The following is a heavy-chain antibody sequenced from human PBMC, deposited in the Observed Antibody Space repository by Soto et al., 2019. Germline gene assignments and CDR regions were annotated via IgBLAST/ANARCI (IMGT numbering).Heavy chain of an antibody. V-gene: IGHV3-30*18. CDR2: ISHDGSNK. D-gene: IGHD6-25*01. CDR1: GFTFSNYA. Sequence: QVQLVESGGGVVQPGRPLRVSCAASGFTFSNYAIHWVRQAPGKGLEWVAVISHDGSNKYYADSVKGRFTISRDNSKNTMYLQMNSLRPEDTALYYCAKDAAKDLRWYFDLWGRGTLVTVSS. CDR3: AKDAAKDLRWYFDL. J-gene: IGHJ2*01.